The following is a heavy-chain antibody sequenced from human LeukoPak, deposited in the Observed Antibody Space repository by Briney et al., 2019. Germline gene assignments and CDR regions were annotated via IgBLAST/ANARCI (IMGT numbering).Heavy chain of an antibody. CDR2: IYPGDSDT. J-gene: IGHJ4*02. Sequence: GESLNISCKGSGYSFTSYWIGWVRQMPGKGLEWMGIIYPGDSDTRYSPSFQGQVTMSADKSISTAYLQWSSLKASDTAMYYCARRGCTNGVCYDFWGQGTLVTVSS. D-gene: IGHD2-8*01. CDR3: ARRGCTNGVCYDF. CDR1: GYSFTSYW. V-gene: IGHV5-51*01.